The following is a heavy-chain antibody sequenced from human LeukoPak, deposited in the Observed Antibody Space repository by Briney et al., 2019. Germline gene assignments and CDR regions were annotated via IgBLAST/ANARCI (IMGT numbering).Heavy chain of an antibody. J-gene: IGHJ2*01. CDR2: IYYTGSP. Sequence: SETLSLTCTVSGASISSDDYYWNWIRQSPGKGLEWIGYIYYTGSPYYNPSLKSRVLISEDTSKNQISLKLTSLTAADTAVYYCARDFGTTAARRNWYFDLWGRGTLVTVSS. CDR3: ARDFGTTAARRNWYFDL. V-gene: IGHV4-30-4*01. D-gene: IGHD6-6*01. CDR1: GASISSDDYY.